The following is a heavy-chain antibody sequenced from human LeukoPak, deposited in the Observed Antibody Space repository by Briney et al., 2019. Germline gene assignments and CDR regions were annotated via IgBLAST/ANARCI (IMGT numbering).Heavy chain of an antibody. CDR2: ISSSGSTI. Sequence: GGSLRLSCEASGFTFTGSEMNWVRQAPGKGLEWISYISSSGSTIQYADSVKGRFTISRDNHKNPLYLQMNSLRAEDTAVYYCARDKALMLYTSDAFDVWGQGTVVTVSS. CDR1: GFTFTGSE. D-gene: IGHD2-8*02. CDR3: ARDKALMLYTSDAFDV. V-gene: IGHV3-48*03. J-gene: IGHJ3*01.